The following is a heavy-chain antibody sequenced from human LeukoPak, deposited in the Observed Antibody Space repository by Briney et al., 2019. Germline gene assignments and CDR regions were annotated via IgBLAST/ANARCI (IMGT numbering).Heavy chain of an antibody. CDR3: AKGDGWGSSYYFDC. J-gene: IGHJ4*02. CDR1: GFTFSNYA. CDR2: ILGSGGTT. Sequence: GGSLRLSCAASGFTFSNYAMSWVRQAPGKGLEWVSAILGSGGTTYYADSVKGRFTISRDNSMNTLYLQMDSLRVGDTAVYYCAKGDGWGSSYYFDCWGQGTLVTVSS. D-gene: IGHD3-10*01. V-gene: IGHV3-23*01.